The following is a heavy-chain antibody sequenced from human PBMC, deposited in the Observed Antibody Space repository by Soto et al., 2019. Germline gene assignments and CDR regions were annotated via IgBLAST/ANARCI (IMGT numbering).Heavy chain of an antibody. D-gene: IGHD3-22*01. V-gene: IGHV3-23*01. CDR2: ISGSGGST. J-gene: IGHJ3*02. CDR3: AKGRDYYDSSGYYLGYHAFDI. Sequence: EVQLLESGGGLVQPGGSLRLSCAASGFTFSSYAMSWVRQAPGKGLEWVSAISGSGGSTYYADSVKGRFTISRDNSKNTLYLQMNSLRAEDTAVYYCAKGRDYYDSSGYYLGYHAFDIWGQGTMVTVSS. CDR1: GFTFSSYA.